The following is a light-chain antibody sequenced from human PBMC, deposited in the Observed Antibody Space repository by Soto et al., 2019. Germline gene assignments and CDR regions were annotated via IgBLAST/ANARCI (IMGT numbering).Light chain of an antibody. CDR1: QSVDNSY. Sequence: EIVLTQSPGTLSLSSGERATLSCKTSQSVDNSYLAWYQHKHGQPPRLLIYGASGRATGIPDRFRASGSGTDFTLTITRLEPEDFEVYYCQQYDTSPWTFGPGTKVDIK. CDR2: GAS. V-gene: IGKV3-20*01. J-gene: IGKJ1*01. CDR3: QQYDTSPWT.